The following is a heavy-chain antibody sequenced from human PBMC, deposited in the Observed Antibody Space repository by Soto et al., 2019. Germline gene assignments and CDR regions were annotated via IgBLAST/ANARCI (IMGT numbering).Heavy chain of an antibody. V-gene: IGHV1-69*02. Sequence: SVKVSCKASGGTFSRYTISWVRQAPGQGLEWMGRVIPTLGIANYAPKFQNRVTITADNSADKSATTAYMELSSLRSEDTAMYYCARIPFSQMEYVPWYFDLWGRGTLVTVSS. CDR3: ARIPFSQMEYVPWYFDL. D-gene: IGHD3-3*01. J-gene: IGHJ2*01. CDR1: GGTFSRYT. CDR2: VIPTLGIA.